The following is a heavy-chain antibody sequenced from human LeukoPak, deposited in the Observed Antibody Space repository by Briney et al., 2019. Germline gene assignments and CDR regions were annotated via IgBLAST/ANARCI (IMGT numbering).Heavy chain of an antibody. CDR2: IYYSGST. V-gene: IGHV4-39*07. D-gene: IGHD3-3*01. Sequence: PSETLSLTCTVSGGSISSRSCCWGWIRQPPGKGLEWIGTIYYSGSTYYNPSLKSRVTISVDTSKNQFSLRLSSVTAADTAVYYCARGMREWWYFDLWGRGTLVTVSS. J-gene: IGHJ2*01. CDR3: ARGMREWWYFDL. CDR1: GGSISSRSCC.